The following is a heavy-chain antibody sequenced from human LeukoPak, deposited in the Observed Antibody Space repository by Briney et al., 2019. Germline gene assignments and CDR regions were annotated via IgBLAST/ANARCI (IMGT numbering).Heavy chain of an antibody. CDR2: INHSGST. Sequence: KASETLSLTCAVYGGSFSGYYWSWIRQPPGKGLEWIGEINHSGSTNYNPSLKGRVTISVDTSKNQSSLKLSSVTAADTAVYYCARMGRETMVRGVMIWGQGTLVTVSS. CDR1: GGSFSGYY. V-gene: IGHV4-34*01. CDR3: ARMGRETMVRGVMI. J-gene: IGHJ4*02. D-gene: IGHD3-10*01.